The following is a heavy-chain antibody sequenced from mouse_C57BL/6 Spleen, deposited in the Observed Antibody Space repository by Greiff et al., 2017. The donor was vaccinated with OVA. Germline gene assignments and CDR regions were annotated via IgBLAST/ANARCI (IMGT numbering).Heavy chain of an antibody. CDR2: IYPGSGST. J-gene: IGHJ4*01. D-gene: IGHD2-4*01. CDR3: ARTTVYYDYDWGDYYAMDY. V-gene: IGHV1-55*01. CDR1: GYTFTSYW. Sequence: QVQLQQPGAELVKPGASVKMSCKASGYTFTSYWITWVKQRPGQGLEWIGDIYPGSGSTNYNEKFKSKATLTVDPSSSTAYMQLSSLTSEDSAVYYCARTTVYYDYDWGDYYAMDYWGQGTSVTVSS.